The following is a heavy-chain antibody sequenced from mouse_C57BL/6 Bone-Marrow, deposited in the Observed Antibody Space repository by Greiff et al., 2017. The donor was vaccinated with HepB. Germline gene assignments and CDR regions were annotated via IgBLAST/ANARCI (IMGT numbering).Heavy chain of an antibody. CDR3: ARPLFTTVVAKPSYWYFDV. D-gene: IGHD1-1*01. CDR1: GYTFTSYW. CDR2: IDPSDSET. J-gene: IGHJ1*03. V-gene: IGHV1-52*01. Sequence: VQLQQPGAELVRPGSSVKLSCKASGYTFTSYWMHWVKQRPIQGLEWIGNIDPSDSETHYNQKFKDKATLTVDKSSSTAYMQLSSLTSEDSAVYYCARPLFTTVVAKPSYWYFDVWGTGTTVTVSS.